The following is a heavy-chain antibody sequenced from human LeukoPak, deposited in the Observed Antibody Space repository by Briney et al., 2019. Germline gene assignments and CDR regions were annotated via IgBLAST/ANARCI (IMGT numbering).Heavy chain of an antibody. CDR1: GFTFNSYA. CDR2: VSGSGGST. Sequence: GGSLRLSCAASGFTFNSYAMTWVCQAPGKGREWVSAVSGSGGSTYYPDSVEGRFTISRDNSKDTLYLQINSLRVEDTAVYFCAKLGYYDFWSNYLVFDNWGQGTLVTVSS. CDR3: AKLGYYDFWSNYLVFDN. D-gene: IGHD3-3*01. J-gene: IGHJ4*02. V-gene: IGHV3-23*01.